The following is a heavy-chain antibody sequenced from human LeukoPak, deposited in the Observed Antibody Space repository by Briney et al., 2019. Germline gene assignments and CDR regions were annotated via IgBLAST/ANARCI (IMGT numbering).Heavy chain of an antibody. CDR1: GFTFSNYW. CDR3: AKELLWFGETDYYYVMDV. D-gene: IGHD3-10*01. V-gene: IGHV3-9*01. Sequence: GGSLRLSCAASGFTFSNYWMTWVRQGPGKGLEWVSGISWNSGSIGYADSVKGRFTISRDNAKNSLYLQMNSLGAEDTALYYCAKELLWFGETDYYYVMDVWGQGTTVTVSS. CDR2: ISWNSGSI. J-gene: IGHJ6*02.